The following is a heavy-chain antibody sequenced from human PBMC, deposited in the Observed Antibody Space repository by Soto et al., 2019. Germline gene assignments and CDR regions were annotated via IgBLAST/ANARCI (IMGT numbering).Heavy chain of an antibody. Sequence: EVQLLESGGDLVQPGGSLRLSCAASGFTFSTYAMSWVRQAPGKGLEWVSVISGSGGSTYYADSVKGRFTISRDNSKNTMYLQMNSLRAEDTALYYCARSTYYLWGSFWGDSWGQGTLVTVSS. CDR3: ARSTYYLWGSFWGDS. J-gene: IGHJ4*02. CDR1: GFTFSTYA. CDR2: ISGSGGST. V-gene: IGHV3-23*01. D-gene: IGHD3-16*01.